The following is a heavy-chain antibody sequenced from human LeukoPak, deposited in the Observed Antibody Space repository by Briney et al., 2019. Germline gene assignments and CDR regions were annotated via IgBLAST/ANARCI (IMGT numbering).Heavy chain of an antibody. CDR1: GINFRSSG. CDR3: AREGGRAAPGRFDY. Sequence: GGSLRLSCAASGINFRSSGMHWVRQAPGKGLEWVTFIQNDGSDKSYAASVQGRFTISRDNSKNTVYLHMNSLRADDTALYYCAREGGRAAPGRFDYWGQGTMVTVSS. D-gene: IGHD6-13*01. V-gene: IGHV3-30*02. CDR2: IQNDGSDK. J-gene: IGHJ4*02.